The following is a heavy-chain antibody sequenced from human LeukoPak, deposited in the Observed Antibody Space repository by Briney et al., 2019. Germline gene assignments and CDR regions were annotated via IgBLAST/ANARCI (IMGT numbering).Heavy chain of an antibody. CDR2: IYYSGST. CDR1: GSISGTQS. D-gene: IGHD5-18*01. Sequence: PSETLSLTCGSISGTQSSGWSREPPGKGLEWIGSIYYSGSTYYNPSLKSRVAISVDTSRNQISLKVSSVTAADTAVYYCARHNPRYSYCPFDYWGQGTLVTVSS. CDR3: ARHNPRYSYCPFDY. V-gene: IGHV4-39*01. J-gene: IGHJ4*02.